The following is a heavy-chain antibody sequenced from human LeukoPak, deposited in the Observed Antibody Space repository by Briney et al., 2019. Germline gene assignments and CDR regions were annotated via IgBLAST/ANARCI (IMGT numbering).Heavy chain of an antibody. D-gene: IGHD2-2*01. J-gene: IGHJ4*02. CDR3: ARPLGVRYCSSTSCLPGY. CDR2: INHSGST. CDR1: GGSFSGYY. V-gene: IGHV4-34*01. Sequence: PSETLSLTCAVYGGSFSGYYWSWLRQPPGKGLEWIGEINHSGSTNYNPSLKSRVTISVDTSKNQFSLKLSSVTAADTAVYYRARPLGVRYCSSTSCLPGYWGQGTLVTVSS.